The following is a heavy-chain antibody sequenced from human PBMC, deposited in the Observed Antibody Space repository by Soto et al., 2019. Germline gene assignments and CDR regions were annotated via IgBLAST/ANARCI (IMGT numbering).Heavy chain of an antibody. CDR3: ARETYHQQLVRVSSPPYYYYYGMVV. D-gene: IGHD6-13*01. CDR1: GGSISSGGYY. Sequence: PSKTMSLTSTVYGGSISSGGYYWSWIRQHPGKGLEWIGYIYYSGSTYYNPSLKSRVTISVDTSKNQFSLKLSSVTAADTAVYYCARETYHQQLVRVSSPPYYYYYGMVVWGQGATSTVSS. CDR2: IYYSGST. J-gene: IGHJ6*02. V-gene: IGHV4-31*03.